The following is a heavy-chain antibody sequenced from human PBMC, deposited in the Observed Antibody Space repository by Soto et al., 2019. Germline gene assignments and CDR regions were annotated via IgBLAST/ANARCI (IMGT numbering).Heavy chain of an antibody. CDR1: GYTFTKYA. D-gene: IGHD2-15*01. CDR3: ARDRAPGAATSLFYY. Sequence: PSVKVSCKASGYTFTKYAMNWVRQAPGQRPEWMGWINAGNGNTKYSQKFQGRVTITRDTSASTAYMELSSLRSEDTAVYYCARDRAPGAATSLFYYWGQGTLVTVSS. V-gene: IGHV1-3*01. J-gene: IGHJ4*02. CDR2: INAGNGNT.